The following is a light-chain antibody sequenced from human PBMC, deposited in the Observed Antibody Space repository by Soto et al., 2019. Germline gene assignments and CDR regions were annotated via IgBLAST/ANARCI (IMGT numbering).Light chain of an antibody. CDR3: QQRSNWPPGSWT. V-gene: IGKV3-11*01. CDR2: DAS. Sequence: EIVLTQSPATLSLSPGERATLSCRASQSVSSYLAWYQQKPGQAPRLLIYDASNRATGIPARFSGSGSGTDFTLTISSLEPEDFAVYYSQQRSNWPPGSWTFGQGTKVEIK. J-gene: IGKJ1*01. CDR1: QSVSSY.